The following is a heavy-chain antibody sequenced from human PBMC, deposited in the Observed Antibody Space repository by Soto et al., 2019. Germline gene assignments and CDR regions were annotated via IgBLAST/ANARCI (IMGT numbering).Heavy chain of an antibody. D-gene: IGHD3-3*01. Sequence: EVQLVESGGGLVKPGGSLRLSCAASGFTFSSYSMNWVRQAPGKGLEWVSSISSSSSYIYYADSVKGRFTISRDNAKNSLYLQMNSLRVEVTAVYYCARDPEYYDFWSGYLSDYWGQGTLVTVSS. V-gene: IGHV3-21*01. CDR1: GFTFSSYS. CDR3: ARDPEYYDFWSGYLSDY. CDR2: ISSSSSYI. J-gene: IGHJ4*02.